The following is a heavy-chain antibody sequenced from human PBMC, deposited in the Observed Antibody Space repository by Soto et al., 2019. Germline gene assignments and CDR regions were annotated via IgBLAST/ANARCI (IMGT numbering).Heavy chain of an antibody. Sequence: QLQLQESGPGLVKPSETLSLTCTVSGGSVSSSSYYWGWVRQPPGKGLEGLGSVYYSGSTYYNPSLESRFTISVDKSKNQFSLKLMSLSAADTAVYYCGRLEGLATISYYFDYWGQGALVTVSS. CDR1: GGSVSSSSYY. CDR2: VYYSGST. V-gene: IGHV4-39*01. D-gene: IGHD3-9*01. CDR3: GRLEGLATISYYFDY. J-gene: IGHJ4*02.